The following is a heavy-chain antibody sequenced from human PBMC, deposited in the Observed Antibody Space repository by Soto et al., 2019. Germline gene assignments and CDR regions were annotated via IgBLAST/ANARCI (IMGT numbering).Heavy chain of an antibody. CDR2: IWYDGSNK. D-gene: IGHD2-15*01. J-gene: IGHJ6*02. CDR1: GFTFSSYG. Sequence: SLRLSCAASGFTFSSYGMHWVRQAPGKGLEWVAVIWYDGSNKYYADSVKGRFTISRDNSKNTLYLQMNSLRAEDTAVYYCAKDNAVVVVAARYYYYGMDVWGQGTTVTVS. CDR3: AKDNAVVVVAARYYYYGMDV. V-gene: IGHV3-33*06.